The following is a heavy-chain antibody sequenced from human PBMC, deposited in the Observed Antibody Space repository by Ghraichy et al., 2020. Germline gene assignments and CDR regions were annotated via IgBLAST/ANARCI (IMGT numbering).Heavy chain of an antibody. CDR2: IRSDGSNK. CDR1: GFTFSSFG. Sequence: GGSLRLSCSASGFTFSSFGMHWVRQAPGKGLEWVAFIRSDGSNKYYADSVKGRFTISRDNSKNTTYMQMNSLRAEDTAVYYCAKDEGGSSWSDAFDLWGQGTKVTVSS. CDR3: AKDEGGSSWSDAFDL. J-gene: IGHJ3*01. V-gene: IGHV3-30*02. D-gene: IGHD2-15*01.